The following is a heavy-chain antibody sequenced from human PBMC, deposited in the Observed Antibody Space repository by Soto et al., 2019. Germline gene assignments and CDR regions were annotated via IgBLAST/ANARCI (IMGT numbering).Heavy chain of an antibody. Sequence: ASVKVSCKASGYTFTGYYMHWVRQAPGQGLEWMGWINPNSGGTNYAQKFQGWVTMTSDTSISTAYMELSRLRSDDAAVYYWARDSGEGYGMDVWGQGTTVTVSS. V-gene: IGHV1-2*04. J-gene: IGHJ6*02. CDR2: INPNSGGT. CDR3: ARDSGEGYGMDV. D-gene: IGHD2-15*01. CDR1: GYTFTGYY.